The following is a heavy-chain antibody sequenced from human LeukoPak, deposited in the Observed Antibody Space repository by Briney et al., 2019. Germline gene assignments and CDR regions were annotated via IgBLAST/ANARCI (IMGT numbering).Heavy chain of an antibody. CDR1: GGSISSYY. D-gene: IGHD3-16*02. J-gene: IGHJ4*02. CDR3: ARGRGDDYVWGSYRRIYYFDY. CDR2: ISYSGST. V-gene: IGHV4-59*12. Sequence: NPSGTLSLTCTVSGGSISSYYWSWIRQPPGKGLEWIGYISYSGSTNYNPSLKSRVTISVDTSKNQFSLKLSSVTAADTAVYYCARGRGDDYVWGSYRRIYYFDYWGQGTLVTVSS.